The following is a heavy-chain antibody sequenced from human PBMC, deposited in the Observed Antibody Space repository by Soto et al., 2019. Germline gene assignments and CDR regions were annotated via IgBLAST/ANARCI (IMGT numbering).Heavy chain of an antibody. V-gene: IGHV3-23*01. CDR2: ISGSGGST. CDR1: GFTFSSYA. Sequence: GGSLRLSCAASGFTFSSYAMSWVRQAPGKGLEWVSAISGSGGSTYYADSVKGRFTISRDNSKNTLYLQMNSLRAEDTAVYYCAKAPSYGSGSSNYYYMDVWGKGTTVTVSS. CDR3: AKAPSYGSGSSNYYYMDV. J-gene: IGHJ6*03. D-gene: IGHD3-10*01.